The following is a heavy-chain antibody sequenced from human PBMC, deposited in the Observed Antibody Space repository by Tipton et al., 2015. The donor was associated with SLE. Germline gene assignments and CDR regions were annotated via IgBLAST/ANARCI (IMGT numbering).Heavy chain of an antibody. CDR1: GGSISSDDYY. D-gene: IGHD5-12*01. V-gene: IGHV4-31*03. Sequence: TLSLTCTVSGGSISSDDYYWTWIRQHPGKGLEWIGYTSKSGSTYYTPSLKSRVTISVDTSKNQFSLKLTSVTAADTAVYYCARGGVGGYDYFDFWGQGTLVTVPS. CDR2: TSKSGST. J-gene: IGHJ4*02. CDR3: ARGGVGGYDYFDF.